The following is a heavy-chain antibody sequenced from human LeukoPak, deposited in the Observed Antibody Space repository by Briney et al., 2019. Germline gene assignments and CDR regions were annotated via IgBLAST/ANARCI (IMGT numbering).Heavy chain of an antibody. CDR2: INPNSGGT. D-gene: IGHD1-26*01. CDR1: GYTFTGYY. CDR3: ARGRGYSGSYRSYFDY. J-gene: IGHJ4*02. Sequence: ASVKVSCKASGYTFTGYYMHWVRQAPGQGLEWMGWINPNSGGTNYAQKFQGRVTMTRDTSISTAYMELSRLRSDDTAVYYCARGRGYSGSYRSYFDYWGQGTLVTVSS. V-gene: IGHV1-2*02.